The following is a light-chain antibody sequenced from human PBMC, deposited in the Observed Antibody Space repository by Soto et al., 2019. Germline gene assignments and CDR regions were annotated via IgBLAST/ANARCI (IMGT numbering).Light chain of an antibody. CDR2: GAS. CDR1: QTISSSY. J-gene: IGKJ1*01. Sequence: EIVLTQSPGTLSLSPGERATLSCRASQTISSSYFAWYQQKPGQAPRLLIYGASSRATDIPDRFSGSGSGTDFTLTISRLEPEDFAVDYCQQYGSSPWTFGQGTKVEVK. CDR3: QQYGSSPWT. V-gene: IGKV3-20*01.